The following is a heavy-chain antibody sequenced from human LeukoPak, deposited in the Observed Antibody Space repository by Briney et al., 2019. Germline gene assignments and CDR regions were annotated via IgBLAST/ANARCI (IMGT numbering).Heavy chain of an antibody. V-gene: IGHV3-23*01. D-gene: IGHD3-22*01. CDR1: GFTFSSYA. Sequence: PGGSLRLSCAASGFTFSSYAMSWVRQAPGKGLEWVSAISGSGGSTYYADSVKGRFTISRDNSKNTLYLQMNSLRAEDTDVYYCAKDAGGYYDSSGYFLGAFDIWGQGTMVTVSS. CDR3: AKDAGGYYDSSGYFLGAFDI. CDR2: ISGSGGST. J-gene: IGHJ3*02.